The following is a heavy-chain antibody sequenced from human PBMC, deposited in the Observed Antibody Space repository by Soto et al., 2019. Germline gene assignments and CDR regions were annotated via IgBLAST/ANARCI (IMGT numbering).Heavy chain of an antibody. J-gene: IGHJ4*02. D-gene: IGHD3-3*01. CDR3: ARSNDFWSGYYMVGGYFDY. CDR2: IIPIFGTA. Sequence: SVKVSCKASGGTFSSDAISWVRQAPGQGLEWMGGIIPIFGTANYAQKFQGRVTITADESTSTAYMELSSLRSEDTAVYYCARSNDFWSGYYMVGGYFDYWGQGTLVTVSS. CDR1: GGTFSSDA. V-gene: IGHV1-69*13.